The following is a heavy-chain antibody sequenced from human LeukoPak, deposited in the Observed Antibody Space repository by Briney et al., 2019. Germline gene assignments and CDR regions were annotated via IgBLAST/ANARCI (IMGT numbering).Heavy chain of an antibody. Sequence: SETLSLTCTASGGSISSYYWSWIRQPPGKGLEWIGYIYYSGSTNYNPSLNSRVTISVDTSKNQFSLKLSSVTAADSAVYYCARAEDTSVRGVPYIFDYWGQGPLVTASS. J-gene: IGHJ4*02. CDR2: IYYSGST. D-gene: IGHD3-10*01. V-gene: IGHV4-59*01. CDR3: ARAEDTSVRGVPYIFDY. CDR1: GGSISSYY.